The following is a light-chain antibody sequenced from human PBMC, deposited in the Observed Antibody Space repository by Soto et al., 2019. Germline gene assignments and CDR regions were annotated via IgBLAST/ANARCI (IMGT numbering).Light chain of an antibody. CDR3: QQYDDLPLT. V-gene: IGKV1-33*01. J-gene: IGKJ4*01. CDR2: DAS. Sequence: DIQMTQSPSSRSASVGDRVTITCQASQDIRKYLNWYQQKPGKAPKLLIYDASSLETGVPSRFSGSGAGTDFSFTISSLQPEDIATYYCQQYDDLPLTFGGGTKVEIK. CDR1: QDIRKY.